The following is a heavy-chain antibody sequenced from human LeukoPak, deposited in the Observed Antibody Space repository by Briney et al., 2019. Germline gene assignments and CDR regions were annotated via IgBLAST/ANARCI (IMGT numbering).Heavy chain of an antibody. V-gene: IGHV4-39*01. CDR2: IYYSGST. D-gene: IGHD1-26*01. CDR3: ARHSIGATTDFDY. Sequence: SETLSLTCTVSGGSISSSSYYWGWTRQPPGKGLEWIRCIYYSGSTYYNPSLKSRVTISVDTSKNQFSLKLSSVTAADTAVYYCARHSIGATTDFDYWGQGTLVTVSS. CDR1: GGSISSSSYY. J-gene: IGHJ4*02.